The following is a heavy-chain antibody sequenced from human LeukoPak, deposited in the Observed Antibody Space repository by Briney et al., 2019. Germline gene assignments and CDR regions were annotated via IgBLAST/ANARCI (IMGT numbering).Heavy chain of an antibody. D-gene: IGHD3-22*01. V-gene: IGHV3-33*01. Sequence: GGSLRLSCTASGFTFSDYGMHWVRQPPGKGQEWVAIIWYDGSNKTYEDSVKGRFTISRDNSKNTLYLQMNSLRAEDTAVYYCARGVDYYENSGTVDYWGQGTLVTVSS. CDR3: ARGVDYYENSGTVDY. CDR1: GFTFSDYG. CDR2: IWYDGSNK. J-gene: IGHJ4*02.